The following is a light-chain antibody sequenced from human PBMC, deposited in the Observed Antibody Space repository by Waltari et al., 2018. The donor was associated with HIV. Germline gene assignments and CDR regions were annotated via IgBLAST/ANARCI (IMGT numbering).Light chain of an antibody. V-gene: IGLV3-1*01. J-gene: IGLJ2*01. CDR3: QAWDSSTVL. Sequence: SHELTQPPSVSVPPGQTASITCSGDYLGGNYASWYQQKPGQSPVLVIYQDDKRPSGIPERCSGSNSGNTATLTITGTQAMDEADYYCQAWDSSTVLFGGGTKLTVL. CDR1: YLGGNY. CDR2: QDD.